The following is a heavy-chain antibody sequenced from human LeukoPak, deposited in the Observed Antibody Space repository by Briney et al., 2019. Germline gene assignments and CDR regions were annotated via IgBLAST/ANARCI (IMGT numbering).Heavy chain of an antibody. V-gene: IGHV1-2*02. Sequence: ASVKVSCKASGYTFTGYYMHWVRQAPGQGLEWMGWINPNSGGTYYAQKFQGRVTMTRDTSISTAYMELSRLRSDDTAVYYCARVYCSSTSCYDYWGQGTLVTVSS. CDR1: GYTFTGYY. D-gene: IGHD2-2*01. J-gene: IGHJ4*02. CDR3: ARVYCSSTSCYDY. CDR2: INPNSGGT.